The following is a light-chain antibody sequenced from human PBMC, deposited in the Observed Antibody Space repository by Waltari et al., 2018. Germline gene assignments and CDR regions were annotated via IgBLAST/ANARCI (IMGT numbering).Light chain of an antibody. V-gene: IGKV1-NL1*01. CDR3: EQYFSTPPYT. Sequence: DIQMTQSPSSLSASVGDRVTITCRASQGISNSLAWYQQKPGKAPKLLLDASSTLESGFPSRFSGSGSGTDYTLTISSLPTEDLATYYCEQYFSTPPYTFGQGTKLAI. CDR1: QGISNS. J-gene: IGKJ2*01. CDR2: ASS.